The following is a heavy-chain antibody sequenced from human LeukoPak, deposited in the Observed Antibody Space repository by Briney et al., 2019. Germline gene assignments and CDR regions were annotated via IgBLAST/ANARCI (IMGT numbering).Heavy chain of an antibody. CDR2: IHCSERT. D-gene: IGHD2-21*02. J-gene: IGHJ4*02. Sequence: TSEALSLHRTVSGGSIRSYYWRWIREPPGKGLEWIGYIHCSERTNYNPSLKSRPTRSVDTSKNQSSLKLSSGTAADTAVYYCARGVGREVTTYIDYWGQGTLVTVSS. CDR1: GGSIRSYY. V-gene: IGHV4-59*01. CDR3: ARGVGREVTTYIDY.